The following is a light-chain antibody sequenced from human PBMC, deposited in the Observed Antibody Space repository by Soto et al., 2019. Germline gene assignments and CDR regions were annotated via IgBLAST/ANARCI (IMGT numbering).Light chain of an antibody. CDR1: QTVSNN. Sequence: EIVMTQYPATLSVSPGERATLSCRASQTVSNNLAWYQQKPGQAPRLLFYSSSTRATGVPVRFSGSRSGTDFPLTISSLQSEDFAVYYCQQYNSWPLTFGGGTKVETK. CDR3: QQYNSWPLT. J-gene: IGKJ4*01. CDR2: SSS. V-gene: IGKV3-15*01.